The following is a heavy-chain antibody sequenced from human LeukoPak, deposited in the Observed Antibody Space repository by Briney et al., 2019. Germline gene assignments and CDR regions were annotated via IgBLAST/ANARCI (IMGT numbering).Heavy chain of an antibody. D-gene: IGHD1-1*01. CDR1: GFTFSAFG. J-gene: IGHJ5*02. CDR2: MRTGESDT. CDR3: AKDWSLNWSNWFDH. V-gene: IGHV3-30*02. Sequence: PGGSLTLSCAASGFTFSAFGMHWVRQVPGKGLEWLAFMRTGESDTYYTDSLKGRIIISRDNSKNTLYLQMNSLRGDDTGIYYCAKDWSLNWSNWFDHWGQGTLVTVSS.